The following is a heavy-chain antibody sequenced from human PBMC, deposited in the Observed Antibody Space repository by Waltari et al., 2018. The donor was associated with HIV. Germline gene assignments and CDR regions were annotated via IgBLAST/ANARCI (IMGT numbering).Heavy chain of an antibody. J-gene: IGHJ6*02. D-gene: IGHD5-18*01. V-gene: IGHV3-43*01. CDR2: ISWDGRNI. CDR1: GFRFDDYT. CDR3: AKGLPITF. Sequence: EVQLEESGGALLQPGGSLRHCCGASGFRFDDYTMHWVRQAPGKGLEWVSLISWDGRNIQYADSVKGRFTVSRDNSKNSLSLQMNSLRTEDTALYYCAKGLPITFWGQGTTVTVSS.